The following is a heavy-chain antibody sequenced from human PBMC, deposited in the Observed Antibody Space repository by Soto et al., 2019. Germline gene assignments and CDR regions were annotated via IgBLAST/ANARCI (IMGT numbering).Heavy chain of an antibody. V-gene: IGHV3-7*01. CDR3: ARETHGSGPGLDY. Sequence: PGGSLRLSCAASGFTFSSYWMSWVRQAPGKGLEWVANIKQDGSEKYYVDSVKGRFTISRDNAKNSLYLQMNSLRDEDTAVYYCARETHGSGPGLDYWGQGTLVTVSS. J-gene: IGHJ4*02. CDR1: GFTFSSYW. CDR2: IKQDGSEK. D-gene: IGHD3-10*01.